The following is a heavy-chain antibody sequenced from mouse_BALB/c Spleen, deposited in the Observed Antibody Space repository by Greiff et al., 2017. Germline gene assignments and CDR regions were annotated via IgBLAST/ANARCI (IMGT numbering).Heavy chain of an antibody. CDR1: GFTFSSFG. CDR2: ISSGSSTI. J-gene: IGHJ2*01. V-gene: IGHV5-17*02. D-gene: IGHD1-3*01. CDR3: ARWGVSGFDY. Sequence: VQLKESGGGLVQPGGSRKLSCAASGFTFSSFGMHWVRQAPEKGLEWVAYISSGSSTIYYADTVKGRFTISRDNPKNTLFLQMTSLRSEDTAMYYCARWGVSGFDYWGQGTTLTVSS.